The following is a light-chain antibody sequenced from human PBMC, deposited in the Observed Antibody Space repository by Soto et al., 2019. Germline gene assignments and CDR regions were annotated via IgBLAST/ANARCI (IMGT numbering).Light chain of an antibody. CDR1: QSISSY. J-gene: IGKJ1*01. V-gene: IGKV1-39*01. Sequence: DIQMTQSPSSLSASVGDRVTITCRASQSISSYLNWYQQKPGTAPKLLIYAASSLQSGVPSRFSGSGSGTDFTLTISSLQPEDFATYYCQQSYSTPVAFGQGTKVEIK. CDR3: QQSYSTPVA. CDR2: AAS.